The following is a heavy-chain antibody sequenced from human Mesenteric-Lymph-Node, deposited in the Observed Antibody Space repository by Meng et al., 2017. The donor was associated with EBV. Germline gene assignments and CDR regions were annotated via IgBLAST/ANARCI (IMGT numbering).Heavy chain of an antibody. CDR1: GASFSGHY. CDR2: IDPTGNT. D-gene: IGHD5-18*01. J-gene: IGHJ4*02. V-gene: IGHV4-34*01. CDR3: SIWDTGALQNY. Sequence: QVNLQEWGAGLLKPLETLSLTCAAYGASFSGHYGGWMRQPPGKGLEWIGEIDPTGNTKYIPSLKSRVTISLDTSRNQLSLKLTSVTAADTAVYYCSIWDTGALQNYWGPGTLVTVSS.